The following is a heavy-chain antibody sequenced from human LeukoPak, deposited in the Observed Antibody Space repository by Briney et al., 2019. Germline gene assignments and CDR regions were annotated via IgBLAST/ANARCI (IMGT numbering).Heavy chain of an antibody. D-gene: IGHD2-21*01. CDR3: ARLIAEVGGGTNYFDT. V-gene: IGHV4-4*07. CDR1: RGSATTSY. CDR2: VYISGDT. J-gene: IGHJ4*02. Sequence: SETPSLTPTVSRGSATTSYWSWIRQSAREGVGWIGRVYISGDTKYNPSLTSRVIMSLDASKNQFSLSLRSVTAADTAVYYCARLIAEVGGGTNYFDTWGQGTLVTVS.